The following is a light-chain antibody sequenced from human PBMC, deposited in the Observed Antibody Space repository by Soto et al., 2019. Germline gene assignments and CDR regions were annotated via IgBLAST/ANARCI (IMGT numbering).Light chain of an antibody. CDR2: GAS. V-gene: IGKV3-20*01. CDR1: QSVSSSY. Sequence: EIVLTQSPGTLSLSPGERATLSCRASQSVSSSYLAWYQQKPGQAPRLLIYGASRRATGIPDRFSGSGSGTDLTLTISRLEPEDFAVYYCQQYGSSPHTFGQGTKLEIK. J-gene: IGKJ2*01. CDR3: QQYGSSPHT.